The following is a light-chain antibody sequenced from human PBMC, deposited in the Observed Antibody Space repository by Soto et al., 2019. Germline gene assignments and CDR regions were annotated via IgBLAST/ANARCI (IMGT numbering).Light chain of an antibody. CDR2: WAS. CDR1: QTVLYSSNNKNY. V-gene: IGKV4-1*01. Sequence: DIVMTQSPGSLAVSLGERATINCKSSQTVLYSSNNKNYLAWYQQKPGQPPKLLIYWASTRESGVPDRFSGSGSGTDFTLTINNLQAEDVAVYYCHQYYLTPYTFGQGTKLKLK. J-gene: IGKJ2*01. CDR3: HQYYLTPYT.